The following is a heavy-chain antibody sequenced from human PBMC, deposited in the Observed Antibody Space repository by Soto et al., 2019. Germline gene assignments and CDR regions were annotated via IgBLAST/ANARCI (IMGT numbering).Heavy chain of an antibody. CDR2: FDPEDGET. D-gene: IGHD3-10*01. J-gene: IGHJ6*03. CDR3: ATKFRPMVKQQYYYYYYYMDV. Sequence: ASVKVSCKVSGYTLTELSMHWVRQAPGKGLEWMGGFDPEDGETIYAQKFQGRVTMTEDTSTDTAYMELSSLRSEDTAVYYCATKFRPMVKQQYYYYYYYMDVWGKGTTVTVSS. V-gene: IGHV1-24*01. CDR1: GYTLTELS.